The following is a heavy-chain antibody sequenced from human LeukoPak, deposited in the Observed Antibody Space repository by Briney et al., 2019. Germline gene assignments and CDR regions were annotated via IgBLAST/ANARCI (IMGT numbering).Heavy chain of an antibody. Sequence: GGSLRLSCAASGFTFDNYAMTWVRQAPGKGLEWVSAIRLSDGYTYYADSVQGRFIISRDTSKNTVSLQMNSLTGDDTALYYCARVAGSYSIRPFDFWGQGTVVIASS. CDR2: IRLSDGYT. CDR3: ARVAGSYSIRPFDF. D-gene: IGHD1-26*01. V-gene: IGHV3-23*01. CDR1: GFTFDNYA. J-gene: IGHJ4*02.